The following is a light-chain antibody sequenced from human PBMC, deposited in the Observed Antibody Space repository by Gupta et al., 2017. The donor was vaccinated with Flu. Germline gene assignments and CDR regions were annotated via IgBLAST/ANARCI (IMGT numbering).Light chain of an antibody. J-gene: IGKJ1*01. V-gene: IGKV1-39*01. CDR3: LQLDSTPWT. Sequence: DIQMTQSPSSLSASVGDRVTITCRASQSIINDLSWYQQKPGKAPKLLIYAASSLHSGVPSRFSGSGSGTEFTLTISSLQPEDFATYYCLQLDSTPWTFGQGTKVEIK. CDR2: AAS. CDR1: QSIIND.